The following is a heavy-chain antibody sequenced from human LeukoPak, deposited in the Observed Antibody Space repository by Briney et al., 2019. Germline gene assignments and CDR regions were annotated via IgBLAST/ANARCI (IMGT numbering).Heavy chain of an antibody. CDR1: GGSISSGDYY. J-gene: IGHJ4*02. Sequence: SQTLSLTCTVSGGSISSGDYYWSWIRQPPGKGLEWIGYIYYSGSTYYNPSLKSRVTISVDTSKNQFSLKLSSVAAADTAVYYCASSRYCSSTSCHLRDYWGQGTLVTVSS. D-gene: IGHD2-2*01. V-gene: IGHV4-30-4*08. CDR2: IYYSGST. CDR3: ASSRYCSSTSCHLRDY.